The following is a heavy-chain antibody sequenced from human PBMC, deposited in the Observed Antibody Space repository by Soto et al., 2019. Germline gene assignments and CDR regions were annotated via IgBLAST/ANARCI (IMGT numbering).Heavy chain of an antibody. V-gene: IGHV2-5*01. CDR2: IYWNDDK. D-gene: IGHD6-13*01. J-gene: IGHJ6*02. CDR3: AHTVIAADYYYYYYGMDV. CDR1: GFSLSTSGVG. Sequence: SGPTLVNPTQTLTLTCTFSGFSLSTSGVGVGWIRQPPGKALEWLALIYWNDDKRYSPSLKSRLTITKDTSKNQVVLTMTNMDPVDTATYYCAHTVIAADYYYYYYGMDVWGQGTTVTVSS.